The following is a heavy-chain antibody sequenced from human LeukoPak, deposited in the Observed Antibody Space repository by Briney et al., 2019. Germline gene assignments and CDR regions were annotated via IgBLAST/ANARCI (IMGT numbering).Heavy chain of an antibody. CDR2: ISYDGSNK. V-gene: IGHV3-30-3*01. D-gene: IGHD6-13*01. Sequence: PGGSLRLTCAASGFTFSSYAMHWVRQAPGKGLEWVAVISYDGSNKYYADSVKGRFTISRDNSKNTLYLQMNSLRAEDTAVYYCAREAAAGPSFDYWGQGTLVTVSS. CDR1: GFTFSSYA. J-gene: IGHJ4*02. CDR3: AREAAAGPSFDY.